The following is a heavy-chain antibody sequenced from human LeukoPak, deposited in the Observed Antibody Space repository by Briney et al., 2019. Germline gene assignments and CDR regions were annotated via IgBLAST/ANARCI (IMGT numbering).Heavy chain of an antibody. D-gene: IGHD5-18*01. CDR2: ISSSGSTI. CDR1: GFTFSDYY. CDR3: ARRYSYGEYYYYYYYMDV. J-gene: IGHJ6*03. Sequence: GGSLRLSCAASGFTFSDYYMSWIRQAPGKGLEWVSYISSSGSTIYYADSVKGRFTISRDNAKNSLYLQMNSLRAEDTAVYYCARRYSYGEYYYYYYYMDVWGKGTTVTVSS. V-gene: IGHV3-11*04.